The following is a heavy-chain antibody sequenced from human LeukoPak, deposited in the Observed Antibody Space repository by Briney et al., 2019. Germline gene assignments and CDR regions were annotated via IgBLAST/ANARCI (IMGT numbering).Heavy chain of an antibody. J-gene: IGHJ6*02. D-gene: IGHD3-16*01. CDR3: ATYTHWVAGDV. CDR1: GFTFSSYA. V-gene: IGHV3-7*01. Sequence: GGSLRLSCAASGFTFSSYAMSWVRQAPGKGLEWVANMNQDGSEKDYVDSVKGRFTISRDNARNSLYLQMSSLRAEDTAVYYCATYTHWVAGDVWGQGTTVTVSS. CDR2: MNQDGSEK.